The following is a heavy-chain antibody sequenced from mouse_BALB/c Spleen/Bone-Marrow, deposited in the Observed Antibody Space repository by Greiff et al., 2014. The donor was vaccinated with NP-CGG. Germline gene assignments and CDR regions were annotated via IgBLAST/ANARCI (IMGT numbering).Heavy chain of an antibody. CDR2: INPSNGGT. D-gene: IGHD2-2*01. CDR1: GYTFTSYY. CDR3: TRSGTSWLRRSWYFDV. Sequence: QVQLQQSXAELVKPGASVKLSCKASGYTFTSYYMYWVKQRPGQGLEWIGEINPSNGGTNFNEKFKSKATLTVDKSSSTAYMQLSSLTSEDSAVYYCTRSGTSWLRRSWYFDVWGAGTTVTVSS. J-gene: IGHJ1*01. V-gene: IGHV1S81*02.